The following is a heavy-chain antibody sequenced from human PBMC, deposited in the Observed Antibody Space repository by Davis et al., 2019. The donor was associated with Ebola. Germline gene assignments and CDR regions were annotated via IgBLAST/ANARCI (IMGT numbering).Heavy chain of an antibody. Sequence: SLKISCAASGFTFDDYAMHWVRQAPGKGLEWVSGISWNSGSIGYADSVKGRFTISRDNAKNSLYLQMNSLRAEDTALYYCAKDIGRFRESNFDYWGQGTLVTVSS. V-gene: IGHV3-9*01. J-gene: IGHJ4*02. D-gene: IGHD3-10*01. CDR3: AKDIGRFRESNFDY. CDR1: GFTFDDYA. CDR2: ISWNSGSI.